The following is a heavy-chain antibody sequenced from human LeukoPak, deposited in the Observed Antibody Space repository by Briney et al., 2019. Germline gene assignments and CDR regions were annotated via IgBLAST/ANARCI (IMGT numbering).Heavy chain of an antibody. Sequence: TGGSLRLSCAASGFTVSSNYMSWVRQAPGKGLEWVSVIYSGGSTYYADSVKGRFTISRDNSKNTLYLQMNSLRTEDTAVYYCARPPSSSFDYWGQGTLVTVSS. D-gene: IGHD6-6*01. CDR1: GFTVSSNY. CDR2: IYSGGST. V-gene: IGHV3-53*01. CDR3: ARPPSSSFDY. J-gene: IGHJ4*02.